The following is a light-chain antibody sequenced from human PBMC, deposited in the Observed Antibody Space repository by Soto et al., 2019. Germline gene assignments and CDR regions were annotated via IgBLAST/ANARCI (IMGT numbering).Light chain of an antibody. Sequence: DIMLTQSPATLSLSPGESATLSCRASQSLGHFLVWYQQKPGQALRLLLSDASKKATGTPARFSGSGSGTAFTLSITSLQPEESAVYYCQQRSNWPVSFGGGTKVEIK. V-gene: IGKV3-11*01. J-gene: IGKJ4*01. CDR1: QSLGHF. CDR3: QQRSNWPVS. CDR2: DAS.